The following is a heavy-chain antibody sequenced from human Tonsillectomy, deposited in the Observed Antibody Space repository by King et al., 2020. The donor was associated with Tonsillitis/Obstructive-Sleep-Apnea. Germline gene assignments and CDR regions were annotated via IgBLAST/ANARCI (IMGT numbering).Heavy chain of an antibody. J-gene: IGHJ3*01. Sequence: VQLVESGGGLVQPGGSLRLSCAASGFTFNSYAMSWVRQAPGKGLEWVSAISGSGGSTYYADSVKGRFPISRDNSKNTLYLQMNSLRAEDTAVYYCAKDGFLPEDGFDFWGQGTMVTVSS. D-gene: IGHD1-14*01. V-gene: IGHV3-23*04. CDR2: ISGSGGST. CDR1: GFTFNSYA. CDR3: AKDGFLPEDGFDF.